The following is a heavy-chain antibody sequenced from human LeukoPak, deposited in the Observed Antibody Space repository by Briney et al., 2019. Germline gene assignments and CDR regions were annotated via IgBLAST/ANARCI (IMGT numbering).Heavy chain of an antibody. Sequence: SETLSLTCTVSGGSISSGDYYWSWIHQPPGKGLEWIGYIYYSGSTYYNPSLKSRVTISVDTSKNQFSLKLSSVTAADTAVYYCASSKGEDNWFDPWGQGTLVTVSS. D-gene: IGHD3-10*01. V-gene: IGHV4-30-4*01. CDR3: ASSKGEDNWFDP. CDR1: GGSISSGDYY. CDR2: IYYSGST. J-gene: IGHJ5*02.